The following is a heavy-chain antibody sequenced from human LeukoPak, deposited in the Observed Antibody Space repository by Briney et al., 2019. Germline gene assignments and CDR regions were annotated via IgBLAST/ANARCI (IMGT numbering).Heavy chain of an antibody. CDR1: GFTFSNYD. Sequence: GGSLRRSCAVSGFTFSNYDMHWVRQAPGKGLEWVAVIWYDGSNKYYADSVKGRFTISRDNSKNTLYLQMNTLRAEDTAVYYCARDPGGVVYFDYWGQGTLVTVSS. V-gene: IGHV3-33*01. D-gene: IGHD2-8*01. CDR3: ARDPGGVVYFDY. CDR2: IWYDGSNK. J-gene: IGHJ4*02.